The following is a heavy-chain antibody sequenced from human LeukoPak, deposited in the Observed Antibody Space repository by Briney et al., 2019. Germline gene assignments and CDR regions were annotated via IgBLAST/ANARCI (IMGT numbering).Heavy chain of an antibody. J-gene: IGHJ4*02. CDR1: GFTFSGYS. V-gene: IGHV3-30-3*01. CDR2: ISYDGGNK. CDR3: ARTSQPYNSSPSAIFDY. D-gene: IGHD6-13*01. Sequence: QSGGSLRLSCVVSGFTFSGYSIHWVRQAPGKGLEWVAVISYDGGNKYYADSVKGRFTISRDNSKKTLYLQMNSLRTEDTAVYYCARTSQPYNSSPSAIFDYWGQGTLVTVSS.